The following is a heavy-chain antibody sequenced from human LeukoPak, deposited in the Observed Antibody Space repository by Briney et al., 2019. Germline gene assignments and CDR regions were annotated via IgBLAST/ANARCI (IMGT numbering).Heavy chain of an antibody. V-gene: IGHV1-2*02. D-gene: IGHD4-17*01. CDR2: INPNGGVT. J-gene: IGHJ2*01. CDR3: ARGRGGYGDYYWYFDL. CDR1: GYTFTDYY. Sequence: ASVKVSCKASGYTFTDYYIHWLRQAPGQGLEWMGWINPNGGVTKYPQKFQGRFTMTRDTSISTAYMELTRLRSDHTAVYYCARGRGGYGDYYWYFDLWGRGTLVTVSS.